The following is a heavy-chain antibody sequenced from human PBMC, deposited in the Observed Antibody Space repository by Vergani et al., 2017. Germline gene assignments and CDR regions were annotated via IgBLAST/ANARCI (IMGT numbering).Heavy chain of an antibody. CDR2: ISYDGSNK. CDR3: AKDQGDYGDSPDY. J-gene: IGHJ4*02. D-gene: IGHD4-17*01. Sequence: QVQLVESGGGVVQPGRSLRLSCAASGFTFSSYAMHWVRQAPGKGLEWVAVISYDGSNKYYADSVKGRFTISRDNSKNTLYLQMNSLRAEDTAVYYCAKDQGDYGDSPDYWGQGTLVTVSS. V-gene: IGHV3-30*04. CDR1: GFTFSSYA.